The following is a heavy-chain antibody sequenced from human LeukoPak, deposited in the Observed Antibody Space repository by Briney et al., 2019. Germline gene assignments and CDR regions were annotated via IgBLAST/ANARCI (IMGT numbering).Heavy chain of an antibody. CDR1: GFSFSTYS. Sequence: PGGSLRLSCAASGFSFSTYSMIWVRQAPGKGLEWVSSVSGTSEYIYYADSVRGRFTISRDNAKNSLYLQMNSLRAEDTALYHCARNNGMDVWGQGTTVIVSS. J-gene: IGHJ6*02. CDR2: VSGTSEYI. CDR3: ARNNGMDV. V-gene: IGHV3-21*04.